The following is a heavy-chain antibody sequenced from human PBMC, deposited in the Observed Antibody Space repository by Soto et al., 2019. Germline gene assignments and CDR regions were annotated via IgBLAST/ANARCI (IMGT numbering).Heavy chain of an antibody. V-gene: IGHV3-66*01. J-gene: IGHJ6*02. Sequence: EVQLVESGGGLVQPGGSLRLSCAASGFTVSSNYMSWVRQAPGKGLEWVSVIYSGGSTYYADSVKGRFTISRDNSKNTLYLQMNSLRAEDTAVYYCARDLGGYYYYGMDVWGQGTTVTVSS. CDR3: ARDLGGYYYYGMDV. CDR1: GFTVSSNY. CDR2: IYSGGST. D-gene: IGHD3-16*01.